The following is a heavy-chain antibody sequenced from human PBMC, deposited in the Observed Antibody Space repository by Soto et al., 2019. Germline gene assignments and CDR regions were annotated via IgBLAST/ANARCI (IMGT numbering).Heavy chain of an antibody. CDR2: IYYSGST. CDR3: AGSYDILTGYYYYFDY. Sequence: PSETLSLTCTVSGGSISSYYWSWIRQPPGKGLEWIGYIYYSGSTNYNPSLKSRVTISVDTSKNQFSLKLSSVTAADTAVYYCAGSYDILTGYYYYFDYWGQGTLVTVSS. V-gene: IGHV4-59*08. CDR1: GGSISSYY. D-gene: IGHD3-9*01. J-gene: IGHJ4*02.